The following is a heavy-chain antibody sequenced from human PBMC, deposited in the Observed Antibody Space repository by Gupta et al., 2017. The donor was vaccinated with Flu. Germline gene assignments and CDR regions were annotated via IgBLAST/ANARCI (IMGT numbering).Heavy chain of an antibody. J-gene: IGHJ4*02. CDR2: ISSRAVT. Sequence: EVLLVESGGGLVQPGGSLRLSCTASGFDFNSYEMSWVRQAPGRGLGWVAFISSRAVTYYTDPVRGRFTISRDNANNLLYLQMSSLRSEDTAVYYCARGHWDNWGQGTLVTVSS. CDR1: GFDFNSYE. CDR3: ARGHWDN. V-gene: IGHV3-48*03.